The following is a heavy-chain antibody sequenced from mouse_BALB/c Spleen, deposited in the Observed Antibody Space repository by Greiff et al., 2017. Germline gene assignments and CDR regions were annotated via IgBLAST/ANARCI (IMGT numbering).Heavy chain of an antibody. Sequence: EVMLVESGGDLVKPGGSLKLSCAASGFTFSSYGMSWVRQTPDKRLEWVATISSGGSYTYYPDSVKGRFTISRDNAKNTLYLQMSSLKSEDTAMYYCARQPRDAMDYWGQGTSVTVSS. CDR3: ARQPRDAMDY. D-gene: IGHD3-3*01. J-gene: IGHJ4*01. V-gene: IGHV5-6*01. CDR1: GFTFSSYG. CDR2: ISSGGSYT.